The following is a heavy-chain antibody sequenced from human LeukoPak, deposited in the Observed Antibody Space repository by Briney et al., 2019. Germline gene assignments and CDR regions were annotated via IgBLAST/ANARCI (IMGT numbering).Heavy chain of an antibody. CDR3: AVEDSDWGPNWFDA. J-gene: IGHJ5*02. CDR2: ISGSGDVT. CDR1: GSTFRKYG. Sequence: PGGSLRLSCAASGSTFRKYGMSWVRQAPGKGLEWVSAISGSGDVTHYADSVKGRFTISRDNSKNTLYLQMNSLRADDTALYYCAVEDSDWGPNWFDAWGGGTVVAVSS. V-gene: IGHV3-23*01. D-gene: IGHD3-16*01.